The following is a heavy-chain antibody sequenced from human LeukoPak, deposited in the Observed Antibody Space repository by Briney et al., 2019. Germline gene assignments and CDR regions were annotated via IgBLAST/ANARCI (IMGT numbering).Heavy chain of an antibody. CDR3: ARDEVVAATGEGDWFDP. D-gene: IGHD2-15*01. CDR2: ISHDGMNK. Sequence: GGSLRLSCSASGFTFSKYDMHWVRQAPCKGLEWLAVISHDGMNKRYVDSVKGRFTISRDNAKNSLYLQMNSLRAEDTAVYYCARDEVVAATGEGDWFDPWGQGTLVTVSS. J-gene: IGHJ5*02. CDR1: GFTFSKYD. V-gene: IGHV3-30*03.